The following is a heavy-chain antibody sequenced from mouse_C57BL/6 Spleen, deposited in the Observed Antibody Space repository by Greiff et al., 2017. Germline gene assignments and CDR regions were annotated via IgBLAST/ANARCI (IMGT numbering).Heavy chain of an antibody. V-gene: IGHV7-3*01. Sequence: DVHLVESGGGLVQPGGSLSLSCAASRFTFTDYYMSWVRQPPGKALEWLGFIRNKANGYTTEYSASVKGRFTISRDNSQSILYLQMNALRAEDSATYYCARPAHGSSPFAYWGQGTLVTVSA. D-gene: IGHD1-1*01. J-gene: IGHJ3*01. CDR3: ARPAHGSSPFAY. CDR2: IRNKANGYTT. CDR1: RFTFTDYY.